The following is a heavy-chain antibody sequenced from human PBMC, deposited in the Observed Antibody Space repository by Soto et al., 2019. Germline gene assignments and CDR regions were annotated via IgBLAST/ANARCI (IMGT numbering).Heavy chain of an antibody. CDR1: GFSFSPST. CDR3: AKGDYGDFLWFDS. Sequence: GGSLRLSCAVSGFSFSPSTVTWVRQAPGKGLEWVSAIGDSGLSTYYTDAVKGRFTISRDHSNSMVFLQMNSLTAEDAAMYYCAKGDYGDFLWFDSWGPGTQVTVSS. D-gene: IGHD2-21*02. V-gene: IGHV3-23*01. CDR2: IGDSGLST. J-gene: IGHJ5*01.